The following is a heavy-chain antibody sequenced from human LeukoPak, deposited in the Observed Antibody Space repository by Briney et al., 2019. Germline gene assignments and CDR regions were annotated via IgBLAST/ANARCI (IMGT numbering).Heavy chain of an antibody. Sequence: ASETLSLTCTVSGGSISSYYWSWIRQPPGKGLEWIAYMYNSGSTNYNPSLKSRVTISIDTSKNQFSLKLSSLTAADTAIYYCARGIESYGDYGYWGQGILVTVSS. J-gene: IGHJ4*02. CDR2: MYNSGST. CDR1: GGSISSYY. D-gene: IGHD4-17*01. CDR3: ARGIESYGDYGY. V-gene: IGHV4-59*01.